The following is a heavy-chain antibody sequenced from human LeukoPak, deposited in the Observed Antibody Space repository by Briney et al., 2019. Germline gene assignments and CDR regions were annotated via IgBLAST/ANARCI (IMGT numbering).Heavy chain of an antibody. V-gene: IGHV4-39*07. CDR2: IYYSGST. J-gene: IGHJ5*02. Sequence: SETLSLTCTVSGGSISSRPYYWGWVRQPPGKGLEWIGTIYYSGSTYYNPSLKSRVTISVDTSKNQFSLKLSSVTAADTAVYYCARDEGIVVVVAATQGNWFDPWGQGTLVTVSS. CDR3: ARDEGIVVVVAATQGNWFDP. CDR1: GGSISSRPYY. D-gene: IGHD2-15*01.